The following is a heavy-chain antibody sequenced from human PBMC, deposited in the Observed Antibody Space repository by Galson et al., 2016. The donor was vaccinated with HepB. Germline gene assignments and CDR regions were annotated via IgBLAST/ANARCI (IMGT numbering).Heavy chain of an antibody. Sequence: SLRLSCAASGFTFSSYWMHWVRQAPGKGLVWVSRINSDGSSTSYADSVKGRFPSSGDNAKNTLYLQMNSLRAEDTAVYYCASSVAAAGNWFDPWGQGTLVTVSS. CDR3: ASSVAAAGNWFDP. CDR1: GFTFSSYW. D-gene: IGHD6-13*01. V-gene: IGHV3-74*01. J-gene: IGHJ5*02. CDR2: INSDGSST.